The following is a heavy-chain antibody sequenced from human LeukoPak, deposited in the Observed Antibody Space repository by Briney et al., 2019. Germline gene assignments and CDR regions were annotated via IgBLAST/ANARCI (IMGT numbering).Heavy chain of an antibody. D-gene: IGHD3-22*01. J-gene: IGHJ4*02. CDR3: AIFVGYYYDSIGYFDY. CDR2: FDPEDGET. V-gene: IGHV1-24*01. Sequence: ASVKVSCKVSGYTLTELSMHWVRQDPGKGLEWMGGFDPEDGETIYAQKFQGRVTMTEDTSTDTAYMELSSLRSEDTAVYYCAIFVGYYYDSIGYFDYWGQGTLVTVSS. CDR1: GYTLTELS.